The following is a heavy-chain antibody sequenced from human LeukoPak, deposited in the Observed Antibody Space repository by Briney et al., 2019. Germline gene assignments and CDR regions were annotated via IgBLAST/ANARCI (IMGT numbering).Heavy chain of an antibody. Sequence: TSETLPLTCTVSGGSISDYYWSWIRQPPGKGLEWIGYIYYTGSTSYNPSLKSRVTISLDTSKNQFSLKLRSVTAADTAVYYCARISSDWPHYYFDYWGQGALVTVSS. CDR1: GGSISDYY. V-gene: IGHV4-59*08. CDR3: ARISSDWPHYYFDY. CDR2: IYYTGST. D-gene: IGHD6-19*01. J-gene: IGHJ4*02.